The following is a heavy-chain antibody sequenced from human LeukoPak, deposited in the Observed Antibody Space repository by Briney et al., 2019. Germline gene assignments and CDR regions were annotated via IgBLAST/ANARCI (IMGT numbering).Heavy chain of an antibody. D-gene: IGHD2-2*01. CDR1: GGTFTSYA. J-gene: IGHJ1*01. CDR2: IIPIFGTA. CDR3: ARAPQDIVVVPAPFAEYFQH. V-gene: IGHV1-69*01. Sequence: SVKVSCKASGGTFTSYAISWVRQAPGQGLEWMGGIIPIFGTANYAQKFQGRVTITADESTSTAYMELSSLRSEDTAVYYCARAPQDIVVVPAPFAEYFQHWGQAPWSPSPQ.